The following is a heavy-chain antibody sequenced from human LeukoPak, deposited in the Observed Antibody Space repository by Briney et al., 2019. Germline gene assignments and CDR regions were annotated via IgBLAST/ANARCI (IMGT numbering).Heavy chain of an antibody. CDR2: IYYSGST. CDR3: ARDRPSYSSSSGFDY. CDR1: GGSISSYY. Sequence: TSETLSLTCTVSGGSISSYYWSWIRQPPGKGLGWIGYIYYSGSTNYNPSLKSRVTISVDTSKNQFSLKLSSVTAADTAVYYCARDRPSYSSSSGFDYWGQGTLVTVSS. V-gene: IGHV4-59*01. D-gene: IGHD6-6*01. J-gene: IGHJ4*02.